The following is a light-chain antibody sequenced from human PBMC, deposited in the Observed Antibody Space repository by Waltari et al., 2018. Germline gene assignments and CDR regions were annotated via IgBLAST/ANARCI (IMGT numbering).Light chain of an antibody. J-gene: IGLJ2*01. CDR2: ANN. V-gene: IGLV1-44*01. CDR3: STWDDSLRGPVL. CDR1: SSNIGNNA. Sequence: QSVLSQPPSASGTPGPRVTISCSGSSSNIGNNAVTWSQQFTGAAPKLVIFANNQRPAGVTDRFSGSKSGTSASLAISGLQSEDEAIYYCSTWDDSLRGPVLFGAGTKLTVL.